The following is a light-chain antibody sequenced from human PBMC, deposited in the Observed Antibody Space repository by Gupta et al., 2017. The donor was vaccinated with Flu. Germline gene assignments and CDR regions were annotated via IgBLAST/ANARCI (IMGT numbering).Light chain of an antibody. CDR3: KSYKGSSTPWV. V-gene: IGLV2-14*01. CDR2: EHT. Sequence: QSALTQPASVSGSPGQSITISCTGTSSDIGSSKYVSWYQQHPGKAPKLLIYEHTNRPSGVPRRFSGSKSGKTASLIITGLQSDDEADYYCKSYKGSSTPWVFGGGTKLTVL. J-gene: IGLJ3*02. CDR1: SSDIGSSKY.